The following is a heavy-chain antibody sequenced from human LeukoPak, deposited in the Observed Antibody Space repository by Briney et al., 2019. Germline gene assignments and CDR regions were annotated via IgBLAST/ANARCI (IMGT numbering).Heavy chain of an antibody. V-gene: IGHV1-2*02. CDR3: VRDLRRVLVVPAAVPPAPNFDS. CDR1: GYTFTGYY. CDR2: INPNTGGT. Sequence: ASVKVSCKASGYTFTGYYLHWLRQAPGQGLEWLAWINPNTGGTNYAQQFQGRVTLTRDTSISTAYLDLSRLRSDDTAVYYCVRDLRRVLVVPAAVPPAPNFDSWGQGTLVTVSS. J-gene: IGHJ4*02. D-gene: IGHD2-2*01.